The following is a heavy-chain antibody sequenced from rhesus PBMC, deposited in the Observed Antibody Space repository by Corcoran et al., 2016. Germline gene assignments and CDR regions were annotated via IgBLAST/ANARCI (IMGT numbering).Heavy chain of an antibody. V-gene: IGHV3-54*02. CDR3: ARDQYSSWSGPLDY. J-gene: IGHJ4*01. CDR2: ITYDGSKK. D-gene: IGHD6-13*01. Sequence: EVQLVESGGGLVQPGGSLSLSCAASGFTFSSYGMHWVRPAPGKGLEWVSVITYDGSKKYYATSVKDRVTISRDNSKTMLYLQMNNLKVEDTAVYYCARDQYSSWSGPLDYWGQGVLVTVSS. CDR1: GFTFSSYG.